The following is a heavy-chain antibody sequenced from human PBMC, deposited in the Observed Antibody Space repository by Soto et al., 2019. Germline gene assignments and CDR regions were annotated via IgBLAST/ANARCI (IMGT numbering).Heavy chain of an antibody. Sequence: PGGSLRLSCAASGFTFDDYAMHWVRQAPGQGLEWVSLISWDGGSTYYADSVKGRFTISRDNSKNSLYLQMNSLRTEDTALYYCARWYSSSFGLGYYGMDVWGQGTTVTVSS. CDR2: ISWDGGST. J-gene: IGHJ6*02. V-gene: IGHV3-43*01. CDR1: GFTFDDYA. CDR3: ARWYSSSFGLGYYGMDV. D-gene: IGHD6-6*01.